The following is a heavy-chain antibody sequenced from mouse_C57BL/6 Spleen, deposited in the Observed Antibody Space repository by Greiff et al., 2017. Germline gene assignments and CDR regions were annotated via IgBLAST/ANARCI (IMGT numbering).Heavy chain of an antibody. CDR3: AREGTVAMDY. J-gene: IGHJ4*01. V-gene: IGHV1-39*01. D-gene: IGHD1-1*01. CDR1: GYSFTDYN. Sequence: QLQQSGPELVKPGASVKISCKASGYSFTDYNINWVKPSNGKSLEWIGVINPNYGTTSDNKTFKGKATLTVDQSASTAYMQLNSLTSEDSAVYYCAREGTVAMDYWGQGTSVTVSS. CDR2: INPNYGTT.